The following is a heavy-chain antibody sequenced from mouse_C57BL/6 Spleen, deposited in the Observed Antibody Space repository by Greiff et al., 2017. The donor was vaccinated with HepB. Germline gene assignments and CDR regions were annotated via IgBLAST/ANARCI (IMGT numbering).Heavy chain of an antibody. CDR3: ARTFYDYEDY. CDR2: ISSGSSTI. CDR1: GFTFSDYG. V-gene: IGHV5-17*01. Sequence: EVKLMESGGGLVKPGGSLKLSCAASGFTFSDYGMHWVRQAPEKGLEWVAYISSGSSTIYYADTVKGRFTISRDNAKNTLFLQMTSLRSEDTAMYYCARTFYDYEDYWGQGTTLTVSS. D-gene: IGHD2-4*01. J-gene: IGHJ2*01.